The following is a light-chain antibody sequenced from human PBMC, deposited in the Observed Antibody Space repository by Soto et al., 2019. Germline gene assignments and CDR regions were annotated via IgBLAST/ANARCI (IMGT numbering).Light chain of an antibody. Sequence: VLTQSPVTLSLSPGERATLSCRTSQSFRGLLAWYQQKPGQAPRLLIYDAYNRATGIPPRFSGSGSGTDFTLTISSLEPEDSAVYYCQQRHMWPITFGQGTRLEIK. CDR2: DAY. V-gene: IGKV3-11*01. CDR3: QQRHMWPIT. J-gene: IGKJ5*01. CDR1: QSFRGL.